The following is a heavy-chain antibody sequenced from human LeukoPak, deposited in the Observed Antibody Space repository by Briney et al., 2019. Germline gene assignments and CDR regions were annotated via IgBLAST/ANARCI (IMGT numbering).Heavy chain of an antibody. CDR2: ISSSGSTI. CDR1: GFTFSSYG. V-gene: IGHV3-48*01. Sequence: PGGSLRLSCAASGFTFSSYGMSWVRQAPGKGLEWVSYISSSGSTIYYADSVKGRFTISRDNSKNTLYLQMNSLRAEDTAVYYCAKDDYCSGGSCYFSYYYYYMDVWGKGTTVTISS. J-gene: IGHJ6*03. D-gene: IGHD2-15*01. CDR3: AKDDYCSGGSCYFSYYYYYMDV.